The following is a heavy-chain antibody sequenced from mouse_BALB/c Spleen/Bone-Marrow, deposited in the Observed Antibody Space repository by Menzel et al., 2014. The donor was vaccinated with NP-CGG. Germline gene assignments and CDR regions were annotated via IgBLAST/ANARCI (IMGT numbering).Heavy chain of an antibody. J-gene: IGHJ3*01. CDR1: GYNFTNYW. Sequence: VQLQQSVTVLARPGASVKMSCKASGYNFTNYWMHWVKQRPGQGLEWIGAIYPGNSDTSYSQKFKGKATLTAVTSASTAYMDLSGLTNEDSAVYYCTTYFYWGQGTLVIVSA. CDR3: TTYFY. CDR2: IYPGNSDT. V-gene: IGHV1-5*01. D-gene: IGHD6-5*01.